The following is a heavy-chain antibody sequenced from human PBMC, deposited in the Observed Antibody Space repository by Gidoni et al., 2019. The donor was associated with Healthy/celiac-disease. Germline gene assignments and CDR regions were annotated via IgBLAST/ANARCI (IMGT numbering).Heavy chain of an antibody. J-gene: IGHJ4*02. CDR2: ISSSGSTI. CDR3: ARIQYYCGGDCYSKRHKTLDY. D-gene: IGHD2-21*02. CDR1: GFTFRDYY. V-gene: IGHV3-11*01. Sequence: QVQLVESGGGLVKPGGSLRLSCAASGFTFRDYYISWIRQAPGKGLEWVSSISSSGSTIYYADSVKGRFTISRDNAKNSLYLQMKSLRAEDTAVYYCARIQYYCGGDCYSKRHKTLDYWGQGTLVTVSS.